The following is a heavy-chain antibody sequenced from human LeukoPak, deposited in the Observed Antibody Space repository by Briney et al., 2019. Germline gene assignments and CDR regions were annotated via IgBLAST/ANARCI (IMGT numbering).Heavy chain of an antibody. CDR3: VGTGYDFDY. CDR1: GIIFSNYA. D-gene: IGHD1/OR15-1a*01. Sequence: GGSLRLSCAASGIIFSNYAMIWVRQAPGKGLEWVSALSGSGDITYYADSVKGRFTISRDNAKNSLYLQMNSLRAGDTAVYYCVGTGYDFDYWGQGTLVTVSS. CDR2: LSGSGDIT. V-gene: IGHV3-23*01. J-gene: IGHJ4*02.